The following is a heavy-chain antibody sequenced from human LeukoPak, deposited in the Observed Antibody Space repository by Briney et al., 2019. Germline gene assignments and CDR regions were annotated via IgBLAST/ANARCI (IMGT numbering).Heavy chain of an antibody. CDR3: ANADRFCSGSCHVPDAFDF. D-gene: IGHD2-15*01. CDR1: GGSISSGGYY. V-gene: IGHV4-31*03. J-gene: IGHJ3*01. CDR2: IYYSGST. Sequence: SETLSLTCTVSGGSISSGGYYWSWIRQHPGKGLEWIGYIYYSGSTYYNPSLKSRVTISVDRSKNQFSLKLSSVTAADTAVYYCANADRFCSGSCHVPDAFDFWGQGTMVTVSS.